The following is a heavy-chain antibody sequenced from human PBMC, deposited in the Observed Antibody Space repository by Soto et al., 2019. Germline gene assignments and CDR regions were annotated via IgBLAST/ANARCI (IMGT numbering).Heavy chain of an antibody. Sequence: GVSLRLSCAASGFTFSSYAMSWFRQAPGKGLEWVSAISGSGGSTYYADSVKGRFTISRDNSKNTLYLQMNSLRAEDTAVYYCAKSPLAVAGTRYFDYWGQGTLVTVSS. CDR1: GFTFSSYA. V-gene: IGHV3-23*01. D-gene: IGHD6-19*01. CDR3: AKSPLAVAGTRYFDY. J-gene: IGHJ4*02. CDR2: ISGSGGST.